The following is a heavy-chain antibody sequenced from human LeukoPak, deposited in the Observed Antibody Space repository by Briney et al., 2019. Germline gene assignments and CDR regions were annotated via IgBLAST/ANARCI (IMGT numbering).Heavy chain of an antibody. J-gene: IGHJ6*02. Sequence: GGSLRLSCAASGFTFSSYSMNWVRQAPGKGPEWVSCISKSSGYIYYADSVKGRFTISRDNAKNSLYLQMNSLRAEDTAVYYCAREEDSSAIRSSDGMDVWGQGTTVTVSS. V-gene: IGHV3-21*01. D-gene: IGHD6-6*01. CDR2: ISKSSGYI. CDR1: GFTFSSYS. CDR3: AREEDSSAIRSSDGMDV.